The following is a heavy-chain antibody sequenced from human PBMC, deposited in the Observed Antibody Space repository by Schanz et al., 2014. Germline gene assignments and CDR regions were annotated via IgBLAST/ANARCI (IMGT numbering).Heavy chain of an antibody. CDR1: GYTFTSYD. CDR3: ATTPQVENDPLTGYLAFDS. V-gene: IGHV1-8*01. D-gene: IGHD3-9*01. CDR2: MNPTSGNT. J-gene: IGHJ4*02. Sequence: QVQLVQSGAEVKKPGASVKVSCEASGYTFTSYDIHWVRQATGQGLEWMGWMNPTSGNTGYAQKFQGRVTMTRNTSITTAYMELSSLRSEDTAVYYCATTPQVENDPLTGYLAFDSWGLGTLVTVSS.